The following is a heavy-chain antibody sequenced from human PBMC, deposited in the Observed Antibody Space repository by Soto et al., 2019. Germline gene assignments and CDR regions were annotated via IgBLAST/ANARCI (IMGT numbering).Heavy chain of an antibody. V-gene: IGHV4-30-2*01. CDR3: ARGVSSSQKRFYYRMDV. CDR1: GCSIRNCGYS. Sequence: SETLSLTCAVSGCSIRNCGYSWIWIRQPPGKGLEWIGYVYHSGSTYYSSSLKSRVTISVDMSKNQISLRLTSVTAADTAVYYCARGVSSSQKRFYYRMDVWGQGTTVTVSS. D-gene: IGHD6-6*01. CDR2: VYHSGST. J-gene: IGHJ6*02.